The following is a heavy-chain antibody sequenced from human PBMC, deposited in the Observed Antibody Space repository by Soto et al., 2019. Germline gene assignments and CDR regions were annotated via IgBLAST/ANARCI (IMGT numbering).Heavy chain of an antibody. CDR2: IYYSGST. CDR3: ARDLTPTYDILTGYARGWFDP. V-gene: IGHV4-31*03. J-gene: IGHJ5*02. Sequence: SSETLSLTCTVSGGSISSGGYYWSWIRQHPGKGLEWIGYIYYSGSTYYNPSLKSRVTISVDTSKNQFSLKLSSVTAADTAVYYCARDLTPTYDILTGYARGWFDPWGQGTLVTVSS. CDR1: GGSISSGGYY. D-gene: IGHD3-9*01.